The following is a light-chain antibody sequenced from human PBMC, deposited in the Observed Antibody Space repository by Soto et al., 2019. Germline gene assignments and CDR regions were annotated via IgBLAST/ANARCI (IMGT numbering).Light chain of an antibody. V-gene: IGKV3-15*01. CDR3: QQYNDWPPWT. CDR1: QSISSN. Sequence: EIVMTQSPATLSVSPGERATLSCRASQSISSNLAWYQQKPGQAPRLLMYSVSARPAGVPARFSGSGSGTEFTLTISGLQSEDFAVYYCQQYNDWPPWTFGQGTKVEI. CDR2: SVS. J-gene: IGKJ1*01.